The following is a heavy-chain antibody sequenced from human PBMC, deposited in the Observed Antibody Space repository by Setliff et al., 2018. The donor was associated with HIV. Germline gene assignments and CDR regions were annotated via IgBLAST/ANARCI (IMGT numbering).Heavy chain of an antibody. J-gene: IGHJ1*01. V-gene: IGHV4-39*07. D-gene: IGHD6-13*01. Sequence: SETLSLTCTVSGGSTKSSSYYWGWIRQPPGKGLDWIGSIYYSGNTYYNPSLKSRVTISEDTSRNQFSLRLSSVTAADTAIYYCARVPTSSWYVTTQRTKEYFHHWGQGTLVTVSS. CDR1: GGSTKSSSYY. CDR3: ARVPTSSWYVTTQRTKEYFHH. CDR2: IYYSGNT.